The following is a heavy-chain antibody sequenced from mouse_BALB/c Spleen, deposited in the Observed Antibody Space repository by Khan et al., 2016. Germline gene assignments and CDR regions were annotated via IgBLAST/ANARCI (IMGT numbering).Heavy chain of an antibody. J-gene: IGHJ3*01. CDR2: INYDGSN. Sequence: EVQLLESGPGLVKPSQSLSLTCSVTGYSITSGYYWNWIRQFPGNKLEWMGYINYDGSNNYNPSLKNRISITRDTSKNQFFLNLNSVTTEDTATXYGARVGYYGGSSRAWFAKGGQGTLVTVSA. CDR1: GYSITSGYY. CDR3: ARVGYYGGSSRAWFAK. D-gene: IGHD1-1*01. V-gene: IGHV3-6*02.